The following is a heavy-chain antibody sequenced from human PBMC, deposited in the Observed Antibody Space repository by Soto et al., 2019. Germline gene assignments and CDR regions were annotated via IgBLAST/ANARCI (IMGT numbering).Heavy chain of an antibody. Sequence: SQTLSLTCAISGDSVSSNSAPWNWIRQSPSRGLEWLGRTYYRSKWYNDYAISVKSRITINPDTSKNQFSLQLNSVIPEDTAVYYCASAHLGSDRYSLGPLDPLGQGTLVTVSS. CDR1: GDSVSSNSAP. J-gene: IGHJ5*02. CDR2: TYYRSKWYN. CDR3: ASAHLGSDRYSLGPLDP. D-gene: IGHD2-15*01. V-gene: IGHV6-1*01.